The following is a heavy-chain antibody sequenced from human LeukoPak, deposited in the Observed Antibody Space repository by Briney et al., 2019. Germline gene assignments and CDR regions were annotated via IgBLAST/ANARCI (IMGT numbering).Heavy chain of an antibody. CDR1: GFTFSSYA. Sequence: GGSLRLSCAASGFTFSSYAMSWVRQAPGKGLEWVSAMSSSGGSTYYADSVKGRFTISRDNSKNTLYLQTNSLRAEDTAVYYCAREAVAGRGKNYFDYWGQGTLVTVSS. D-gene: IGHD6-19*01. CDR2: MSSSGGST. CDR3: AREAVAGRGKNYFDY. V-gene: IGHV3-23*01. J-gene: IGHJ4*02.